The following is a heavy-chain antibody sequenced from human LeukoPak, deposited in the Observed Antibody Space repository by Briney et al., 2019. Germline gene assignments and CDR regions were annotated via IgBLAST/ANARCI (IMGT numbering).Heavy chain of an antibody. CDR3: ARDYGGNSGNSAFDI. J-gene: IGHJ3*02. CDR2: ISYDGRNK. CDR1: GFTFSTYA. Sequence: GGSLRLSCVASGFTFSTYAMYWVRQAPCKGLEWVAFISYDGRNKYYADSVKGRFTISRDNSKNTLYMEMNSLRAEDTAVYFCARDYGGNSGNSAFDIWGQGTMVTVSS. V-gene: IGHV3-30*04. D-gene: IGHD4-23*01.